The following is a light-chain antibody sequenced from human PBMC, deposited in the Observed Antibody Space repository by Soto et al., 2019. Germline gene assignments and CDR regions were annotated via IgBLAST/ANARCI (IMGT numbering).Light chain of an antibody. Sequence: QSALTQPPSASGSPGQSVTISCTGTSSDVGGYNYVSWYQQHPGKAPKLMIYEVSKRPSGVPDRFSGSKSGNTASLTVSGLQAEDEADYYCSSYAGSNNFEIFVTGTKVTVL. CDR3: SSYAGSNNFEI. J-gene: IGLJ1*01. V-gene: IGLV2-8*01. CDR1: SSDVGGYNY. CDR2: EVS.